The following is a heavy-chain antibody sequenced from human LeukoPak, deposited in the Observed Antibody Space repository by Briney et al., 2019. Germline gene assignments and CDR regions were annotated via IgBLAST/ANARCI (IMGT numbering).Heavy chain of an antibody. D-gene: IGHD6-19*01. J-gene: IGHJ5*02. CDR2: ISDDGSTK. Sequence: GRSLRLSCAASGFTFSTYAIHWVRQAPGKGLEWVAVISDDGSTKYCADSVKGRFTISRDNSKNMLYLQMNSLRAEDSAVYYCARDLIAVTGTGFWFDPRGQGTLVTVSS. V-gene: IGHV3-30-3*01. CDR3: ARDLIAVTGTGFWFDP. CDR1: GFTFSTYA.